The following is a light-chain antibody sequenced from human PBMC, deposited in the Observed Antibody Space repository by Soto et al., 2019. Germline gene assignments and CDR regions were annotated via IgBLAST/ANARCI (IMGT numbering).Light chain of an antibody. CDR1: QSVSSN. Sequence: EIVMTQSPATLSVSPGERATLSCRASQSVSSNLAWYQQKPGQAPRLLIYGASSRATGIPDRFSGSGSGTDFTLTISRLEPEDFAVYYGHHYCSSPQTCGQGTKVYIK. J-gene: IGKJ1*01. V-gene: IGKV3-20*01. CDR3: HHYCSSPQT. CDR2: GAS.